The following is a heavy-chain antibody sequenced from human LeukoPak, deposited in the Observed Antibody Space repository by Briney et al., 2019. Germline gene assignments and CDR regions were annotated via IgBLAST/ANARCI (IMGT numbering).Heavy chain of an antibody. J-gene: IGHJ5*02. CDR3: ARDDYRGVTNFDP. V-gene: IGHV4-59*01. Sequence: SETLSLTCTVSGGSISPYFWSWMRQTPGKGLEWIGYISYTGSTNYNPALKSRVTISVDMSKNQLPLQLTSVTAADTAVYYCARDDYRGVTNFDPWGQGTLVTVSS. CDR1: GGSISPYF. CDR2: ISYTGST. D-gene: IGHD3-10*01.